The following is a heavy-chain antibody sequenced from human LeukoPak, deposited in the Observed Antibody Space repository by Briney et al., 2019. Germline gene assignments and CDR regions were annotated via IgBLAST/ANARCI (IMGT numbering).Heavy chain of an antibody. V-gene: IGHV3-30*02. J-gene: IGHJ4*02. D-gene: IGHD2-2*01. CDR2: IRYDGSNK. CDR3: AKGGYCSSSTCPTDY. Sequence: GGSLRLSCAASGFTFSSYGMHWDRQAPGKGLEWVAFIRYDGSNKYYADSVKGRFTISRDNSKNTLYLQMNSLRAEDTAVYYCAKGGYCSSSTCPTDYWGQGTLVTVSS. CDR1: GFTFSSYG.